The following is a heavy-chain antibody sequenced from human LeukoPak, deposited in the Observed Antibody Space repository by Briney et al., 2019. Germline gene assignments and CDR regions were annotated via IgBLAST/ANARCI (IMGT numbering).Heavy chain of an antibody. CDR3: AREGYYGSGSPPSLYFDH. D-gene: IGHD3-10*01. J-gene: IGHJ4*02. V-gene: IGHV3-30-3*01. CDR1: GFTFRNYV. Sequence: GGSLRLSCAASGFTFRNYVIHWVRQAPGKGLEWVAVTSSDLNVKLYADSVKGRFTISRDNSRSTLYLQMNSLRPEDTAIHYCAREGYYGSGSPPSLYFDHWGQGTLVTVSS. CDR2: TSSDLNVK.